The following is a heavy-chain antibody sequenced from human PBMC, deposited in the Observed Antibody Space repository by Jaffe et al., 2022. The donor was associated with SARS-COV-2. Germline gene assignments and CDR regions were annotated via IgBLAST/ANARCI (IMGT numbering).Heavy chain of an antibody. J-gene: IGHJ6*02. CDR2: IRSKANSYAT. V-gene: IGHV3-73*01. Sequence: EVQLVESGGGLVQPGGSLKLSCAASGFTFSGSAMHWVRQASGKGLEWVGRIRSKANSYATAYAASVKGRFTISRDDSKNTAYLQMNSLKTEDTAVYYCTRPTYSSLPGSGDYYYYGMDVWGQGTTVTVSS. CDR3: TRPTYSSLPGSGDYYYYGMDV. CDR1: GFTFSGSA. D-gene: IGHD6-13*01.